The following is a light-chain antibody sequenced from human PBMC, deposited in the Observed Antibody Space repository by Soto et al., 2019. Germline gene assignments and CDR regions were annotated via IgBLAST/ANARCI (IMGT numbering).Light chain of an antibody. CDR2: LGS. J-gene: IGKJ5*01. V-gene: IGKV2-28*01. CDR1: PSLLHSNGYNY. Sequence: DILLTHSPLSLPVTTPEQASLPSSSSPSLLHSNGYNYLDWYLQKPGQSPQLLIYLGSNRASGVPDRFSGSGSGTDFTLKISRVEAEDVGVYYCMQALQTPPTFGQGTRLEIK. CDR3: MQALQTPPT.